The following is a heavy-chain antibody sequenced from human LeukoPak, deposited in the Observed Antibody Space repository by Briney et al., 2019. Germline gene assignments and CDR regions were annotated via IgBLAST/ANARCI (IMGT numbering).Heavy chain of an antibody. J-gene: IGHJ5*02. Sequence: ASVKVSCKASGYTFTRYYMHWVRQSPGQGLEWMGKINPSGGSTSYAQRFQGRVTMARDTSTSTVYMELSSLRSEDTAVYYCAREGCSGGSCYRNWFDPWDQGTLVTVSS. CDR1: GYTFTRYY. CDR2: INPSGGST. D-gene: IGHD2-15*01. CDR3: AREGCSGGSCYRNWFDP. V-gene: IGHV1-46*01.